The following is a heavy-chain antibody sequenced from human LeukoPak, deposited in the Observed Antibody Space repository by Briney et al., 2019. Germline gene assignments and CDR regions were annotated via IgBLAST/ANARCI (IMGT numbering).Heavy chain of an antibody. D-gene: IGHD3-3*01. V-gene: IGHV5-51*01. J-gene: IGHJ4*02. CDR3: ASSIRYYDFWSGYYTSYYFDY. Sequence: GESLRISCKGSGYSFTSYWIGWVRQMPGKGLEWMGIIYPGDSDTRYSPSFQGQVTISADKSISTAYLQWSSLKGSDTAMYYCASSIRYYDFWSGYYTSYYFDYWGQGTLVTVSS. CDR1: GYSFTSYW. CDR2: IYPGDSDT.